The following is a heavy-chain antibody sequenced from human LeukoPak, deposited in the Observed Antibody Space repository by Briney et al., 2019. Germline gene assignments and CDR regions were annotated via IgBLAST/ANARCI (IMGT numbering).Heavy chain of an antibody. V-gene: IGHV1-18*01. CDR3: ARGWENDY. Sequence: GASVKVSCKASGYTFNSYGITWVRQAPGQGLEWMGWINTYNSNTNYAQKLQGRVTMTRDPFTSTVYMELRSLRSDDTAVYYCARGWENDYWGQGSLVTDSS. J-gene: IGHJ4*02. CDR2: INTYNSNT. CDR1: GYTFNSYG. D-gene: IGHD1-26*01.